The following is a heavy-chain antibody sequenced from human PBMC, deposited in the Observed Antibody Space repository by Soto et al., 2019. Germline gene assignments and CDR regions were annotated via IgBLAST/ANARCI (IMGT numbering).Heavy chain of an antibody. Sequence: TSETLSLTCAVYGGPFSGYYWSWIRQPPGKGLEWIGEINHSGSTNYNPSLKSRVTISVDTSKNQFSLKLSSVTAADTAVYYCARGNMVRGGGWFDPWGQGTLVTASS. CDR3: ARGNMVRGGGWFDP. CDR2: INHSGST. J-gene: IGHJ5*02. CDR1: GGPFSGYY. V-gene: IGHV4-34*01. D-gene: IGHD3-10*01.